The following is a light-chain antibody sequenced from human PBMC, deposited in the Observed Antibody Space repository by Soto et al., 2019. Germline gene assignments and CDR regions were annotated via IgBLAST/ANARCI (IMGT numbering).Light chain of an antibody. J-gene: IGKJ1*01. Sequence: EIVLTQSPGTLSLSPGDRATLSCRASQSVSSRYLAWYQQKPGQAPRLLIYGASSRATGIPDRFSGSGSGTDFTRTISSLEPEDFAVDYCQQYGRTFGQGTKVEIK. CDR1: QSVSSRY. CDR2: GAS. CDR3: QQYGRT. V-gene: IGKV3-20*01.